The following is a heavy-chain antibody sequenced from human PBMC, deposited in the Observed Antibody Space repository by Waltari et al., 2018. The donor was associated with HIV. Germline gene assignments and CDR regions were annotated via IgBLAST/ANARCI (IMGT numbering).Heavy chain of an antibody. D-gene: IGHD3-22*01. J-gene: IGHJ2*01. CDR3: ARDRYDSSGYYPPNHWYFDL. Sequence: QVQLQESGPGLVKPSETLSLTCAVSGYSISSGYYWGWIRRPPGKGLEWIGSIYHSGSTYYNPSLKSRVTISVDTSKNQFSLKLSSVTAADTAVYYCARDRYDSSGYYPPNHWYFDLWGRGTLVTVSS. CDR1: GYSISSGYY. CDR2: IYHSGST. V-gene: IGHV4-38-2*02.